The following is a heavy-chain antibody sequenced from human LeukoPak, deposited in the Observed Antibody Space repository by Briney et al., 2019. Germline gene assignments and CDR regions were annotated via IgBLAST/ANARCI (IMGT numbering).Heavy chain of an antibody. V-gene: IGHV3-7*01. Sequence: GGSLRLSCAASGFSFSTHWMSWFRQAPGKGLEWVALIKKDGSDKYYVDSVKGRFTISRDNAKTSLYLQMNSLRADDTAVYYCAGDEGWTFDIWGQGTKVTVSS. J-gene: IGHJ3*02. D-gene: IGHD5-24*01. CDR1: GFSFSTHW. CDR3: AGDEGWTFDI. CDR2: IKKDGSDK.